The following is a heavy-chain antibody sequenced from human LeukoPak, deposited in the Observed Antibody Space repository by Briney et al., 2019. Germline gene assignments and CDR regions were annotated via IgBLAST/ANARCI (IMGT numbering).Heavy chain of an antibody. J-gene: IGHJ3*02. CDR3: ARGGTGATRDDTFDI. D-gene: IGHD1-7*01. Sequence: GGSLRLSCAASGFTFSTYSMNWVRQAPGKGLEWVSSISSGSSHIFYADSVKGRFTISRDNAKNSLYLQMNSLRAEDTAVYYCARGGTGATRDDTFDIWGQGTMVTVS. V-gene: IGHV3-21*01. CDR1: GFTFSTYS. CDR2: ISSGSSHI.